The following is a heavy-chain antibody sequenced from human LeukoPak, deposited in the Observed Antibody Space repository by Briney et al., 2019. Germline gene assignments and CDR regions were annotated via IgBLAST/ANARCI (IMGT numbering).Heavy chain of an antibody. Sequence: ASVKVSCQPSGYTFSDFYLHWVRQAPGQGLEWMGWLNPYTGATITARRFQGRVTLTWDTSIATGFMELTSLRSDDTAVYYCVTATVTHTRDPWGQGTLVTVSS. J-gene: IGHJ5*02. V-gene: IGHV1-2*02. CDR3: VTATVTHTRDP. CDR2: LNPYTGAT. D-gene: IGHD4-17*01. CDR1: GYTFSDFY.